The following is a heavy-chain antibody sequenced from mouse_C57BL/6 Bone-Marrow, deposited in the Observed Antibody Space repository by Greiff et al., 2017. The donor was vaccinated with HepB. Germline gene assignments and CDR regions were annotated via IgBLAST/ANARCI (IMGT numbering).Heavy chain of an antibody. CDR1: GFSLTSYG. CDR2: IWRGGST. CDR3: AKTGTVVYWYFDV. Sequence: QVQLQQSGPGLVQPSQSLSITFTVSGFSLTSYGVHWVRQSPGKGLEWLGVIWRGGSTDYNAAFMSRLSITKDNSKSQVFFKMNSLQADDTAIYYCAKTGTVVYWYFDVWGTGTTVTVSS. V-gene: IGHV2-5*01. D-gene: IGHD1-1*01. J-gene: IGHJ1*03.